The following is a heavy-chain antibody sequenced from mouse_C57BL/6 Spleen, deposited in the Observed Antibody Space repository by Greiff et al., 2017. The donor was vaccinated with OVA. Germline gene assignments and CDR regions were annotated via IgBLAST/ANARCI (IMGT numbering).Heavy chain of an antibody. CDR3: ARKGDYYDMDY. Sequence: QVQLQQPGAELVMPGASVKLSCKASGYPFTGYWMHWVKQRPGQGLAWIGDIDPSDSYTNYNQKFKGKSTLTVDQSSSTAYMQLSNLTSEDSAVYYCARKGDYYDMDYWGQGTSVTVSS. CDR2: IDPSDSYT. V-gene: IGHV1-69*01. CDR1: GYPFTGYW. J-gene: IGHJ4*01.